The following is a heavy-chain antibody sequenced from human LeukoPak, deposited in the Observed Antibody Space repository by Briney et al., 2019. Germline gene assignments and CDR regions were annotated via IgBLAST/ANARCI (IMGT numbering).Heavy chain of an antibody. J-gene: IGHJ6*03. D-gene: IGHD4-17*01. CDR2: ISSSGSSI. CDR3: ARDATTELGTVYMDV. CDR1: GFTFSTYE. V-gene: IGHV3-48*03. Sequence: GGSLRLSCAASGFTFSTYEINWVRQAPGNGLEGLSHISSSGSSIHYADSVKVRFTSSRDNAKNSLYLQRNSLRVEDTDVYYCARDATTELGTVYMDVWGKGTTVTISS.